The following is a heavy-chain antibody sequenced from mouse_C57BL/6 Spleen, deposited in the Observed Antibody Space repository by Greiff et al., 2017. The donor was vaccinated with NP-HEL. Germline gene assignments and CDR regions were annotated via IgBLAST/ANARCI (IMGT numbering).Heavy chain of an antibody. J-gene: IGHJ4*01. CDR3: ARPFYYGSPYYYAMDY. CDR2: INPDSSTI. CDR1: GIDFSRYW. V-gene: IGHV4-1*01. D-gene: IGHD1-1*01. Sequence: DVKLQESGGGLVQPGGSLKLSCAASGIDFSRYWMSWVRRAPGKGLEWIGEINPDSSTINYAPSLKDKFIISRDNAKNTLYLQMSKVRSEDTALYYCARPFYYGSPYYYAMDYWGQGTSVTVSS.